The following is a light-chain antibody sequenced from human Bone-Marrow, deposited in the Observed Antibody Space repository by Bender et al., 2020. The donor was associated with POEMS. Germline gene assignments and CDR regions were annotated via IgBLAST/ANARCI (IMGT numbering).Light chain of an antibody. CDR1: SSDVGGYTY. V-gene: IGLV2-14*01. J-gene: IGLJ1*01. CDR3: SSYTSSSTLAV. CDR2: DVS. Sequence: QSALTQPASVSGSPGQSITISCTGTSSDVGGYTYVSWYQQHAGKAPKLMIYDVSNRPSGVSDRFSGSKSGNTASLTISGLQAEDEADYYCSSYTSSSTLAVFGSGTKVTVL.